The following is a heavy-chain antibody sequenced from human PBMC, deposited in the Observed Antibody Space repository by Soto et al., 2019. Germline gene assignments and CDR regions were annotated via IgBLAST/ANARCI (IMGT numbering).Heavy chain of an antibody. V-gene: IGHV1-18*01. CDR1: GYTFTSYG. CDR2: ISAYNGNT. CDR3: ARVSPYGDSPLDAFDI. Sequence: ASVKVSCKASGYTFTSYGISWVRQAPGQGLEWMGWISAYNGNTNYAQKLQGRVTMTTDTSTSTAYMELRSLRSDDTAVYYCARVSPYGDSPLDAFDIWGQGTMVTVSS. D-gene: IGHD4-17*01. J-gene: IGHJ3*02.